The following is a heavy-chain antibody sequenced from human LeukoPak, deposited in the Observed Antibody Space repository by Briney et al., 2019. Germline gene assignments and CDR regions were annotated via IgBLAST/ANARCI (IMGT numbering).Heavy chain of an antibody. CDR1: GYTFTGYY. D-gene: IGHD3-10*02. Sequence: GASVKVSCKASGYTFTGYYMHWVRQAPGQGLEWMGWIIPNSGGTNYAQKFQGRVTMTRDTSISTAYMELSRLRSDDTAVYYCASGSPPMFYAFDIWGQGTMVTVSS. CDR2: IIPNSGGT. J-gene: IGHJ3*02. V-gene: IGHV1-2*02. CDR3: ASGSPPMFYAFDI.